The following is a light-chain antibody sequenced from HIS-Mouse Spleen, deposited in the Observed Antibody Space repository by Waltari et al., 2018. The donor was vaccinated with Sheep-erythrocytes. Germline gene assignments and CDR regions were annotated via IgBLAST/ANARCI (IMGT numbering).Light chain of an antibody. CDR3: CSYAGSYNHV. J-gene: IGLJ1*01. Sequence: QSALTQPASVSGSPGQSITISCTGTSSDVGGSNHVSWYQQHPGKAPKLMIYDVSKRPSGVPDRFSGSKSGNTASLTISGLQAEDEADYYCCSYAGSYNHVFATGTKVTVL. CDR2: DVS. V-gene: IGLV2-11*01. CDR1: SSDVGGSNH.